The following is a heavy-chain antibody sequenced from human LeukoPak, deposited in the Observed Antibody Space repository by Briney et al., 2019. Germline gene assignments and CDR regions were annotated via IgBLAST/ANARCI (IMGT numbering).Heavy chain of an antibody. CDR3: AKALSMTTVGYFQH. J-gene: IGHJ4*02. V-gene: IGHV3-30*02. CDR2: IRYDGSNK. Sequence: GGFLRLSCAASGFTFSSYGMHWVRQAPGKGLEWVAFIRYDGSNKYYADSVKGRFTISRDNSNNTVYLQMDSLKTGDTAVYYCAKALSMTTVGYFQHWGQGTLVTVSS. D-gene: IGHD4-17*01. CDR1: GFTFSSYG.